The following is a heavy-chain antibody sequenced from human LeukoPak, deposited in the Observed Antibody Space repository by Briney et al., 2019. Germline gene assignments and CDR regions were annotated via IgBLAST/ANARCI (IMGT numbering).Heavy chain of an antibody. Sequence: SGGSLRLSCAASGFTVSSNYMSWVRQAPGKGLEWVPVIYSGGSTYYADSVKGRFTISRDNSKNTLYLQMNSLRAEDTAVYYCARAPRNIAASYYFDYWGQGTLVTVSS. V-gene: IGHV3-53*01. D-gene: IGHD6-13*01. CDR2: IYSGGST. CDR3: ARAPRNIAASYYFDY. CDR1: GFTVSSNY. J-gene: IGHJ4*02.